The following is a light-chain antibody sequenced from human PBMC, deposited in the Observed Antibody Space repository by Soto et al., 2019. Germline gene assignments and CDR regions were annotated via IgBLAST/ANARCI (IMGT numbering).Light chain of an antibody. Sequence: QSALTQPASVSGSPGQSITISCTGTSSDVGGYNYVSWYQHHPGKAPQFLIYEVTNRPSGVSNRFSGSKSGNTASLTISGLQAEDETDYYCQSYDSRLSVVFGGGTKLTVL. CDR3: QSYDSRLSVV. V-gene: IGLV2-14*01. CDR1: SSDVGGYNY. J-gene: IGLJ2*01. CDR2: EVT.